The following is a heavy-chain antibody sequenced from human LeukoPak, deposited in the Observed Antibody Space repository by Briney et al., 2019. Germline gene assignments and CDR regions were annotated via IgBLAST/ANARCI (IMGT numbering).Heavy chain of an antibody. V-gene: IGHV1-69*04. CDR3: ARGPYYYGSGSTFDY. D-gene: IGHD3-10*01. CDR2: IFPILGIA. Sequence: SVKVSCKASGGTFSSYAISWVRQAPGQGLEWMGRIFPILGIANYAQKFQGRVTITADKSTSTAYMELSSLRSEDTAVYYCARGPYYYGSGSTFDYWGQGTLVTVSS. J-gene: IGHJ4*02. CDR1: GGTFSSYA.